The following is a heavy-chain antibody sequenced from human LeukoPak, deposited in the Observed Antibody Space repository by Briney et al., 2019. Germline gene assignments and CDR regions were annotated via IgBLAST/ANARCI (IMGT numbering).Heavy chain of an antibody. J-gene: IGHJ4*02. CDR3: TRDPLRYLRVGHYDY. D-gene: IGHD3-9*01. Sequence: PGGSLRLSCAASGFTFSTSAMNWVRQVPGKGLEWVSSIDYDSSHIYYAASVRGRFTISRDNARDSVYLQMDSLRVEDTAVYYCTRDPLRYLRVGHYDYWGQGVMVAVSS. V-gene: IGHV3-21*01. CDR2: IDYDSSHI. CDR1: GFTFSTSA.